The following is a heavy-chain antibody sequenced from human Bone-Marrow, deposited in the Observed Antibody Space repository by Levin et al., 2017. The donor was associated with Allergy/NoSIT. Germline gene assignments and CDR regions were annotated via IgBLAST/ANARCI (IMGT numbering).Heavy chain of an antibody. CDR3: ARRKFPASVGALADV. D-gene: IGHD2-15*01. J-gene: IGHJ3*01. CDR2: IGRTANVI. CDR1: GFTFSDYY. V-gene: IGHV3-11*01. Sequence: PGGSLRLSCEASGFTFSDYYMSWLRQVPGKGLEWVSYIGRTANVIYYADSVKGRFTISRDNAKNALFLEMHSLRADDTALYFCARRKFPASVGALADVWGQGTMVTVSS.